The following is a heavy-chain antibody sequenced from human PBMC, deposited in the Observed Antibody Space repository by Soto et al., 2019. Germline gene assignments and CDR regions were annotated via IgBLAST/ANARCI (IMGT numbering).Heavy chain of an antibody. CDR3: AREGWDYYGSGSYYRSPPLKYYYGMDV. CDR1: GGSFSGYY. D-gene: IGHD3-10*01. CDR2: INHSGST. Sequence: SETLSLTCAVYGGSFSGYYWSWIRQPPGKGLEWIGEINHSGSTNYNPSLKSRVTIAVDTSKNQFSLKLSSVTAADTAVYYCAREGWDYYGSGSYYRSPPLKYYYGMDVWGQGTTVTVSS. V-gene: IGHV4-34*01. J-gene: IGHJ6*02.